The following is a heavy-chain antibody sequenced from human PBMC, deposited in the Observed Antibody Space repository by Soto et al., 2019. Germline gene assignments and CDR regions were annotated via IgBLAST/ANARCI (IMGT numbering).Heavy chain of an antibody. V-gene: IGHV4-39*01. J-gene: IGHJ5*02. CDR1: GGSISSGSYF. CDR3: ARHTGYSSGKRWFDP. D-gene: IGHD6-19*01. Sequence: TSETLSLTCTVSGGSISSGSYFWGWIRQPPGKGLEWIGSIYYSGSTSYNPSLRSRVTMSVDTSKNQFSLKLSSASAADTAVYYCARHTGYSSGKRWFDPWGQGTLVTVSS. CDR2: IYYSGST.